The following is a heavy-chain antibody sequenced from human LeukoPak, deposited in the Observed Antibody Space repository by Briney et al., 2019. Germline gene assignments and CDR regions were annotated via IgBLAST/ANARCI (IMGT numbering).Heavy chain of an antibody. CDR1: GASISSGSW. Sequence: SETLSLTCAVSGASISSGSWWSWVRQPPGKGLEWIGDIFHSGITNYNPSLKSRVTISIDKSKNQFSLKLTSVTAADTAVYHCASPSGASTWWGQGSLVTVSS. J-gene: IGHJ4*02. CDR2: IFHSGIT. CDR3: ASPSGASTW. V-gene: IGHV4-4*02. D-gene: IGHD2-15*01.